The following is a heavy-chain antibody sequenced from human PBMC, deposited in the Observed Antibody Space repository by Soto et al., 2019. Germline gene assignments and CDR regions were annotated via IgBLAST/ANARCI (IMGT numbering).Heavy chain of an antibody. V-gene: IGHV1-69*06. CDR2: IIPILGTA. CDR3: AKTRDLGKCGLPCPDNFPFDP. D-gene: IGHD1-1*01. J-gene: IGHJ5*02. Sequence: QVQLVQSGAEVQKPGSSVKVSCKASGGTFSSYAISWVRQAPGQGLEWMGGIIPILGTANYAQKFQGRVTITADKSTSTAYMELSSLRSEDTAVYYCAKTRDLGKCGLPCPDNFPFDPWGQGTLVTVSS. CDR1: GGTFSSYA.